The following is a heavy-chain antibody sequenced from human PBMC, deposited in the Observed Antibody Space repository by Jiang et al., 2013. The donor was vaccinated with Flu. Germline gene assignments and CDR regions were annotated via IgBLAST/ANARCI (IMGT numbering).Heavy chain of an antibody. J-gene: IGHJ4*02. Sequence: VISYDGSNKYYADSVKGRFTISRDNSKNTLYLQMNSLRAEDTAVYYCAKGGGEYYFDYWGQGTLVTVSS. CDR3: AKGGGEYYFDY. V-gene: IGHV3-30*18. D-gene: IGHD7-27*01. CDR2: ISYDGSNK.